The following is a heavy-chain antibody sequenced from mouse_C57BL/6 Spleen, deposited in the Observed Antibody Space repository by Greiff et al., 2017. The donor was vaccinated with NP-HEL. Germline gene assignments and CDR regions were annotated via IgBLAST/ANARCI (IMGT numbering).Heavy chain of an antibody. V-gene: IGHV1-4*01. D-gene: IGHD1-1*01. Sequence: VQLQQSGAELARPGASVKMSCKASGYTFTSYTMHWVKQRPGQGLEWIGYINPSSGYTKYNQKFKDKATLTADKSSSTAYMQLSSLTSEDSAVYYGARDYYGSSSYYYAMDYWGQGTSVTVSS. CDR2: INPSSGYT. J-gene: IGHJ4*01. CDR1: GYTFTSYT. CDR3: ARDYYGSSSYYYAMDY.